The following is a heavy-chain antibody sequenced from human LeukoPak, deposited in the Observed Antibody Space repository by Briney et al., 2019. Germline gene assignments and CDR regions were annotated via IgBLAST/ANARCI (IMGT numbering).Heavy chain of an antibody. CDR1: GFTFSSYW. D-gene: IGHD2-2*01. Sequence: PGGSLRLSCAASGFTFSSYWMSWVRQAPGKGLEWVANIKQDGSEKYYVDSVKGRFTISRDNAKNSLYQQMNSMRAEDTAVYYCARDPIVVVPAAIPDYWGQGTLVTVSS. CDR2: IKQDGSEK. V-gene: IGHV3-7*01. J-gene: IGHJ4*02. CDR3: ARDPIVVVPAAIPDY.